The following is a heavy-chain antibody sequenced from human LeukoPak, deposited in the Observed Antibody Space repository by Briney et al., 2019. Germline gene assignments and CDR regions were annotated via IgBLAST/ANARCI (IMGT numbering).Heavy chain of an antibody. CDR3: AGDPDGGSFQDY. J-gene: IGHJ4*02. D-gene: IGHD2-15*01. V-gene: IGHV1-2*02. CDR2: INPNSGGT. Sequence: ASVKVSCKASGYTFTGYYMHWVRQAPGQGLEWMGWINPNSGGTNYAQKFQGRVTMTRDTSISTAYMELSRLRSDDTAVYYCAGDPDGGSFQDYWGQGTLVTVSS. CDR1: GYTFTGYY.